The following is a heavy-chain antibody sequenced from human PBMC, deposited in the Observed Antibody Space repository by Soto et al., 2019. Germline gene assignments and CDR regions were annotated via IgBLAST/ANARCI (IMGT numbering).Heavy chain of an antibody. CDR3: VRLIGNSWLDF. CDR2: TYYRSKWYN. J-gene: IGHJ5*01. Sequence: SQTLSLTCAISGDSVSSSSVTWNWIRQSPSRGLEWLGRTYYRSKWYNDYAESVKSRITINPDTSKNQFSLHLNSVTPEDTAVFYCVRLIGNSWLDFWGQGTLVTVSS. CDR1: GDSVSSSSVT. V-gene: IGHV6-1*01. D-gene: IGHD1-26*01.